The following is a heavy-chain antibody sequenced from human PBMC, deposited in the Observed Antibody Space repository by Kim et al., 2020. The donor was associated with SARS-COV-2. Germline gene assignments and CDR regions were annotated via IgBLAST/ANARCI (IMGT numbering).Heavy chain of an antibody. J-gene: IGHJ6*02. V-gene: IGHV3-7*03. CDR3: ARDLVGGGDYGGMDG. D-gene: IGHD4-17*01. CDR1: GFTFSSYW. CDR2: IKQDGSEK. Sequence: GGSLRLSCAASGFTFSSYWMSWVRQAPGKGPEWVANIKQDGSEKYYVDSVKGRFTISRDNSKNSLYLQMNSLRAEDTAVYYCARDLVGGGDYGGMDGWGQGTTVTVSS.